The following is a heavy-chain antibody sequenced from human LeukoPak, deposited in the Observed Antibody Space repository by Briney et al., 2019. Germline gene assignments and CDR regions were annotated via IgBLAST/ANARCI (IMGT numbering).Heavy chain of an antibody. CDR3: AKVWSVGAGLVSAFDI. CDR2: ISSSGSTI. J-gene: IGHJ3*02. V-gene: IGHV3-11*01. CDR1: GFTFSDYY. D-gene: IGHD1-26*01. Sequence: GGSLRLSCAASGFTFSDYYMSWIRQAPGKGLEWVSYISSSGSTIYYADSVKGRFTISRDNAKNSLYLQMNSLRAEDTAIYYCAKVWSVGAGLVSAFDIWGQGTLVAVSS.